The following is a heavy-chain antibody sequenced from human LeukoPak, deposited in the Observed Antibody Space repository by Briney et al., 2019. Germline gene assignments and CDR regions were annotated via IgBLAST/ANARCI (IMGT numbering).Heavy chain of an antibody. CDR2: IIPIFGTA. CDR3: ARETTTVTTVVVFDY. J-gene: IGHJ4*02. Sequence: SVKVSCKASGGTFSSYAISWVRQAPGQGLEWMGGIIPIFGTANYAQKFQGRVTITADESTSTAYMELSSLRSEDTAVYYCARETTTVTTVVVFDYWGQGTLVTVSP. CDR1: GGTFSSYA. D-gene: IGHD4-17*01. V-gene: IGHV1-69*13.